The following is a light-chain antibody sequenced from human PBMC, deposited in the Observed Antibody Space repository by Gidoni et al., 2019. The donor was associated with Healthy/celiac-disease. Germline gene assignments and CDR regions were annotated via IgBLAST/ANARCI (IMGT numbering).Light chain of an antibody. J-gene: IGKJ1*01. CDR3: QQYNSYSPSK. CDR2: KAS. V-gene: IGKV1-5*03. CDR1: QSISSW. Sequence: DIHMTQSPSNLSASVGDRGTITCRASQSISSWLAWYQQKPGKAPKLLIYKASSLESGVPSRFSGSGSGTEFTLTISSLQPDDFATYYCQQYNSYSPSKFGQGTKVEIK.